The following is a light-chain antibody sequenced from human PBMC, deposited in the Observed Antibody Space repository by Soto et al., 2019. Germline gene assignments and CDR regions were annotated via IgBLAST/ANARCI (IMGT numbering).Light chain of an antibody. CDR3: QQANSFPIT. CDR2: AAS. CDR1: QDISNY. J-gene: IGKJ5*01. Sequence: DIQMTPSPSSLSASVGDRVTITCRASQDISNYLAWYQQKAGKVPKLLIYAASTLQSGVPSRFTGSASGTDFTLTISSLQPEDVATYYCQQANSFPITCGQGTRLEIK. V-gene: IGKV1-27*01.